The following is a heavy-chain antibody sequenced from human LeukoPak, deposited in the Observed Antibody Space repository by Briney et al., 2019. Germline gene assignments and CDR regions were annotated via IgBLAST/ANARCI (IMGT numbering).Heavy chain of an antibody. CDR3: AKDAHYGSGSYLDP. D-gene: IGHD3-10*01. V-gene: IGHV3-9*01. Sequence: SLRLACALSSLSFDDYGVHWGRQARGKGRGWVSGISWNNGSIGYADSVKGRFTISRDNAKNSLYLQMNSLRAEDTALYYCAKDAHYGSGSYLDPWGQGTLVTVSS. CDR2: ISWNNGSI. CDR1: SLSFDDYG. J-gene: IGHJ5*02.